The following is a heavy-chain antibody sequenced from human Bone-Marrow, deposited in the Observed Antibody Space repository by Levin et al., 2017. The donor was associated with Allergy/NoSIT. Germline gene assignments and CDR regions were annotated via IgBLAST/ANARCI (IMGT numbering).Heavy chain of an antibody. CDR1: GFTFSSYA. Sequence: GGSLRLSCAASGFTFSSYAMHWVRQAPGKGLEWVAVISYDGSNKYYADSVKGRFTISRDNSKNTLYLQMNSLRAEDTAVYYCARDREDSSSPGGFDYWGQGTLVTVSS. J-gene: IGHJ4*02. D-gene: IGHD6-6*01. V-gene: IGHV3-30-3*01. CDR2: ISYDGSNK. CDR3: ARDREDSSSPGGFDY.